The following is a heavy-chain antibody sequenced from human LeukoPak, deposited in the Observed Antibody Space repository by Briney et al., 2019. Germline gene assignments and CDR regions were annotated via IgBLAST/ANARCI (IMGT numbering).Heavy chain of an antibody. V-gene: IGHV3-30*03. CDR2: ISYDGSNK. D-gene: IGHD2-2*01. Sequence: GGSLRLSCAASGFTFSSYGMHWVRQAPGKGLEWVAVISYDGSNKYYADSVKGRFTISRDNSKNTLYLQMNSLRAEDTAVYYCARVRTEWGLLNYYYGMDVWGQGTTVTVSS. J-gene: IGHJ6*02. CDR3: ARVRTEWGLLNYYYGMDV. CDR1: GFTFSSYG.